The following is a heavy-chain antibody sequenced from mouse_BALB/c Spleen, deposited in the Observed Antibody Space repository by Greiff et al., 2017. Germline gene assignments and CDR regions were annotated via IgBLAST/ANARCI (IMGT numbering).Heavy chain of an antibody. J-gene: IGHJ3*01. D-gene: IGHD3-3*01. CDR1: GFSFTGYG. CDR3: AREEGGRGWFAY. Sequence: VQLVESGPGLVAPSPSLSITCTASGFSFTGYGVHWVRQPPGKGLEWLGVIWAGGSTNYYSALMSRLSISKDNTTRQVFLKMNSLQTDDTAMYYCAREEGGRGWFAYWGQGTLVTVSA. CDR2: IWAGGST. V-gene: IGHV2-9*02.